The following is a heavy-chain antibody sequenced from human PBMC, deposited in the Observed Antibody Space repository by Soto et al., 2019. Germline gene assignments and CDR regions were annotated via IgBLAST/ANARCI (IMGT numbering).Heavy chain of an antibody. CDR2: ISYGGSKK. CDR3: ARDSHCGGDCYLYYFDY. J-gene: IGHJ4*02. D-gene: IGHD2-21*02. Sequence: QVQLVESGGGVVQPGRPLRLSCAASGFTFSTYAMYLVRQAPGKGLEWVAVISYGGSKKYYADSVKGRFTISRDNPKNRVYLQMNSLRADDTAVYYCARDSHCGGDCYLYYFDYWGQGTLVTVSS. V-gene: IGHV3-30-3*01. CDR1: GFTFSTYA.